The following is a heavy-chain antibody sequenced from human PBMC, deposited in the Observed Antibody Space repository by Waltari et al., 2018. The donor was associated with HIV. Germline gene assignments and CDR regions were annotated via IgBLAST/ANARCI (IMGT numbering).Heavy chain of an antibody. Sequence: QVHLVQSGAEVTKPGASVKVSCQASGETLSDYYFHWVRQAPGQGLEWMGWINPSGGTNYAQTFQGRVTMTRDTSTNTAYMQLNRLRSDDTAVYYCAAEKKLALDGLGVWGQGSTVAVS. CDR1: GETLSDYY. V-gene: IGHV1-2*02. CDR3: AAEKKLALDGLGV. CDR2: INPSGGT. J-gene: IGHJ6*01.